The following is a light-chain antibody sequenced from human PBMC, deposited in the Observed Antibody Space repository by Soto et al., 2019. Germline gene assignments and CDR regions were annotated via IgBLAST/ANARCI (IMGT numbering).Light chain of an antibody. CDR3: SSYTSSRTPYV. J-gene: IGLJ1*01. V-gene: IGLV2-14*01. Sequence: QSVLTQPASVSGSPGQSIPISCTGTSSDVGGYNYVSWYQQHPGKAPKLMIYEVSNRPSGVSNRFSGSKSGNTASLTISGLQAEYEADYYCSSYTSSRTPYVFGTGTKLTVL. CDR2: EVS. CDR1: SSDVGGYNY.